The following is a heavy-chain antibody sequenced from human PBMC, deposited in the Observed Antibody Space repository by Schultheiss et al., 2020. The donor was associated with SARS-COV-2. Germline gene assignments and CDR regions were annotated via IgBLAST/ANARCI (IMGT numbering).Heavy chain of an antibody. CDR3: ARTRYGTVTSFDY. D-gene: IGHD4-17*01. Sequence: SETLSLTCAVSGYSISSYYYWSWIRQPPGKGLEWIGYIYYSGSTNYNPSLKSRVTISVDTSKNQFSLKLSSVTAADTAVYYCARTRYGTVTSFDYWGQGTLVTVSS. V-gene: IGHV4-59*01. J-gene: IGHJ4*02. CDR2: IYYSGST. CDR1: GYSISSYYY.